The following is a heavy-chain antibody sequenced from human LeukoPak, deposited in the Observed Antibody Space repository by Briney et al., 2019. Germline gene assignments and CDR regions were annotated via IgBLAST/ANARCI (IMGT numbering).Heavy chain of an antibody. V-gene: IGHV3-23*01. D-gene: IGHD2-2*01. Sequence: AGGSLRLSCAASGFTFSSYAMSWVRQPPGRGLEWVSAISGNGATTYYADSVKGRSTVSRDNSKNTVYLQMNSLRAEDTAVYYCARGYCTTTSCYRLDYWGRGTLGTVSS. J-gene: IGHJ4*02. CDR3: ARGYCTTTSCYRLDY. CDR2: ISGNGATT. CDR1: GFTFSSYA.